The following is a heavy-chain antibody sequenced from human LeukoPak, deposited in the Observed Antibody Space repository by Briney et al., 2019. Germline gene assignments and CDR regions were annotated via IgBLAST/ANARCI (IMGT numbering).Heavy chain of an antibody. D-gene: IGHD3-10*01. CDR2: IYTSGST. CDR3: ARDAYYYGSGSPYYFDY. Sequence: SETLSLTCTVSGGSISSGSYYWSWIRQPAGKGLEWIGRIYTSGSTNYNPSLKSRVTISVDTSKNQFSLKLSSVTAADTAVYYCARDAYYYGSGSPYYFDYWGQGTLVTVSS. CDR1: GGSISSGSYY. V-gene: IGHV4-61*02. J-gene: IGHJ4*02.